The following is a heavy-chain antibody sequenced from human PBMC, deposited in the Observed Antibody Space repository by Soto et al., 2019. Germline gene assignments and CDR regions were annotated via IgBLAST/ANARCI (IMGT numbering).Heavy chain of an antibody. V-gene: IGHV3-23*01. D-gene: IGHD6-19*01. J-gene: IGHJ4*01. Sequence: GGSLRLSCAASGFTFSNYAMSWVRQAPGKGLEWVSTISGTGGSPHYADVVKGRFTVSRDNSENTLYLQLNSLTVEDTAVYFCAKGQWLVFYFDYWGHGTLVTVSS. CDR3: AKGQWLVFYFDY. CDR1: GFTFSNYA. CDR2: ISGTGGSP.